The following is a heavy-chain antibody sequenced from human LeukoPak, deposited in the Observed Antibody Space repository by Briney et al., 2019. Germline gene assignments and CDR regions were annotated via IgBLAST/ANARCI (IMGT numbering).Heavy chain of an antibody. V-gene: IGHV1-2*02. CDR2: INPNSGGT. D-gene: IGHD1-1*01. CDR3: ATPGTKASTFFDY. Sequence: GASVKVSCKASGYTFTSYGISWVRQAPGQGLEWMGWINPNSGGTNYAQKFQGRVTMTRDTSISTAYMELSRLRSDDTAVYYCATPGTKASTFFDYWGQGTLVTVSS. J-gene: IGHJ4*02. CDR1: GYTFTSYG.